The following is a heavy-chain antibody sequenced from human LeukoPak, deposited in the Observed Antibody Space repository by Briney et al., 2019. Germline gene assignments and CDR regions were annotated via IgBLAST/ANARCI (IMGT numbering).Heavy chain of an antibody. CDR1: GYTFTGYY. V-gene: IGHV1-2*02. CDR2: INPNSGGT. CDR3: ARGIAAAGQIGDY. J-gene: IGHJ4*02. Sequence: GASVKVSCTASGYTFTGYYMHWVRQAPGQGLEWMGWINPNSGGTNYAQKFQGRVTMTRDTSISTAYMELSRLRSDDTAVYYCARGIAAAGQIGDYWGQGTLVTVSS. D-gene: IGHD6-13*01.